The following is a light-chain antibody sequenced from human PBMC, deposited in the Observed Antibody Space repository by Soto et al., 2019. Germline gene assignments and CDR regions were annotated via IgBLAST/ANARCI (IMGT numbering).Light chain of an antibody. V-gene: IGKV3-11*01. CDR3: QQRADWPLT. J-gene: IGKJ4*01. Sequence: EIVLTQSPATLSLSPGERATLSCRASQSVASHLAWYQHRVGQAPRLLIHEASNRATGIPARFSGSGSGTDFTLTISSLEPEDFAVYYCQQRADWPLTFGGGTKVEIK. CDR2: EAS. CDR1: QSVASH.